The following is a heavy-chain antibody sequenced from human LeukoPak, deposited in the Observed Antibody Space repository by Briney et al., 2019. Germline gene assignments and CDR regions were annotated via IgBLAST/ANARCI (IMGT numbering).Heavy chain of an antibody. D-gene: IGHD3-9*01. Sequence: SGTLSLTCTVSGDSIGNYYWSWIRQPPGKGLEWVGYIYYSGRTNYNPSLNSRVTISVDTSRNQFSLKVRSVTAADTAVYYCARHPEYYDILTGYRYYFDYWGQGTLVTVSS. CDR2: IYYSGRT. CDR3: ARHPEYYDILTGYRYYFDY. CDR1: GDSIGNYY. V-gene: IGHV4-59*01. J-gene: IGHJ4*02.